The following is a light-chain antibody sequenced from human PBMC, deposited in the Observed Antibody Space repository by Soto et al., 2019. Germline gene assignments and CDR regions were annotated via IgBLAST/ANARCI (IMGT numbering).Light chain of an antibody. CDR3: QQYETYCT. J-gene: IGKJ2*02. CDR2: KAS. V-gene: IGKV1-5*03. Sequence: DIQMTQSPSTMSASVGDRVTITCRASQSISTWLAWYQQKPGKAPKLLIYKASSVQSGVPSRFSGSGSGTEFTLNISSLQPDDCATYYCQQYETYCTFGQGTKLEIK. CDR1: QSISTW.